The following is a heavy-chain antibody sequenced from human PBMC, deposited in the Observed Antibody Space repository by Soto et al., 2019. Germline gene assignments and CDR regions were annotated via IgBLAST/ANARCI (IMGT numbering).Heavy chain of an antibody. Sequence: ASVKVSCKAFGYTFNAFYMHWVRQAPGQGLEWMGVINPSGDGTSYAQKFQGRVTITRDTSTSTAYMELSSLRSEDTAVYYCASGDSSGWYGLDDWGQGTLVTVSS. CDR1: GYTFNAFY. CDR3: ASGDSSGWYGLDD. CDR2: INPSGDGT. J-gene: IGHJ4*02. D-gene: IGHD6-19*01. V-gene: IGHV1-46*02.